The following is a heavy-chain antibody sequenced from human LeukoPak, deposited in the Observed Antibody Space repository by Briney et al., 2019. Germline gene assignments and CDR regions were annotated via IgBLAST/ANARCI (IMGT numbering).Heavy chain of an antibody. Sequence: ASVKVSCKASGYTFTGYYMHWVRQAPGQGLEWMGWINPNSGGTNYAQKFQGWVTMTRDTSISTAYMELSRLRSDDTAVYYCARTVPLRGYCSSTSCYWPDYWGQGTLVTVSS. CDR2: INPNSGGT. D-gene: IGHD2-2*01. CDR3: ARTVPLRGYCSSTSCYWPDY. CDR1: GYTFTGYY. V-gene: IGHV1-2*04. J-gene: IGHJ4*02.